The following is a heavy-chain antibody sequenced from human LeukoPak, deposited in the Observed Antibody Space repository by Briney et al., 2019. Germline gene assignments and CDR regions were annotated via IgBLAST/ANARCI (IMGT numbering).Heavy chain of an antibody. D-gene: IGHD3-10*01. CDR3: AKGGAVSSKSITMVRGTRRYHYYMDV. CDR1: GFTFSSYA. J-gene: IGHJ6*03. V-gene: IGHV3-30*04. Sequence: GGSLRLSCAASGFTFSSYAMHWVRQAPGKGLEWVAVISYDGSNKYYADSVKGRFTISRDNSKNTLYLQMNSLRAEDTAVYYCAKGGAVSSKSITMVRGTRRYHYYMDVWGKGTTVTISS. CDR2: ISYDGSNK.